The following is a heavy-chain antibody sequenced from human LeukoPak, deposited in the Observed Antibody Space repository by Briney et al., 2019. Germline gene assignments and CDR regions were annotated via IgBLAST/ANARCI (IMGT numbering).Heavy chain of an antibody. CDR3: ARGGHVPPIDY. J-gene: IGHJ4*02. CDR1: GFTFSGYS. V-gene: IGHV3-48*01. CDR2: ISGTSGSI. Sequence: GGSLRLSCAASGFTFSGYSMNWVRQAPGKGLERVSYISGTSGSIFYADSVKGRFPISRDNASNSLYLQMNSLRAEDTAVYHCARGGHVPPIDYWGQGTLVTVSS. D-gene: IGHD3-16*01.